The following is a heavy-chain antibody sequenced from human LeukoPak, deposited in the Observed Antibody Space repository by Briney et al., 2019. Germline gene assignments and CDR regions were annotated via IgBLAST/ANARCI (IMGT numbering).Heavy chain of an antibody. CDR1: GFSFSSYS. D-gene: IGHD6-13*01. J-gene: IGHJ4*02. CDR2: INSDGSSR. V-gene: IGHV3-74*01. Sequence: GGSLRLSCAASGFSFSSYSMHWVRQAPGKGLVWVSRINSDGSSRSYADSVKGRFTISRDNAKNTLYLQMNSLRAEDTAVYYCARSMRSAAGTDYWGQGTLVTVSS. CDR3: ARSMRSAAGTDY.